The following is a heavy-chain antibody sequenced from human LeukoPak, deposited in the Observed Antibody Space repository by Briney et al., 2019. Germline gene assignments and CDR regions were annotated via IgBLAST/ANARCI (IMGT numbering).Heavy chain of an antibody. V-gene: IGHV4-39*01. D-gene: IGHD5-12*01. CDR1: GGSISSSSYY. Sequence: SETLSLTCTVSGGSISSSSYYWGWIRQPPGKGLEWIVSIYYSGSTYYNPSLKSRVTISVDTSKNQFSLKLSSVTAADTAVYYCARCRYGGSHCNWFDPWGQGTLVTVSS. J-gene: IGHJ5*02. CDR3: ARCRYGGSHCNWFDP. CDR2: IYYSGST.